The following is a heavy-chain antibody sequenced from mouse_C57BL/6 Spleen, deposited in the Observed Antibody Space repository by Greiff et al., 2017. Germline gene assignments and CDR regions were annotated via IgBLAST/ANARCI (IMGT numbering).Heavy chain of an antibody. J-gene: IGHJ4*01. CDR2: IDPETGGT. D-gene: IGHD2-2*01. Sequence: QVQLQQSGAELVRPGASVTLSCKASGYTFTDYEMHWVKQTPVHGLEWIGAIDPETGGTAYNQKFKGKALLTAEKSSSTAYMELLSLTSEDSAVYYCTKGVINAMDYWGQGTSVTVSS. CDR3: TKGVINAMDY. V-gene: IGHV1-15*01. CDR1: GYTFTDYE.